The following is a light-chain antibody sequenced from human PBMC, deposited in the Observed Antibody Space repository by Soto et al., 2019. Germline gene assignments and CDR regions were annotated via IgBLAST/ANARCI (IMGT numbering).Light chain of an antibody. J-gene: IGLJ1*01. Sequence: QSVLTQPASVSGSPGQSITISCTGTSSDVGGYNSVSWYQQHPGKAPKVMIYKVSNRPSGVSDRFSGSKSGNTASLTTSGLQAEDEADYYCSSFTRSVTYVFGTGTKVTVL. CDR2: KVS. CDR3: SSFTRSVTYV. CDR1: SSDVGGYNS. V-gene: IGLV2-14*01.